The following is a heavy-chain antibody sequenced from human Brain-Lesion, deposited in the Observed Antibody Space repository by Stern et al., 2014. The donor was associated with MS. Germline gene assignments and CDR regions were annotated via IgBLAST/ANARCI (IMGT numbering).Heavy chain of an antibody. D-gene: IGHD2-2*01. CDR3: ARGGRYYADY. Sequence: QVQLVQSGAEVKKPGASVRVSCEASGNSFTHFYIHWVRQAPGQGLEWMVWINPNSGGTKFAQKFQGWVTITRDTSMTTAYMEVTSLTSDDTAVYYCARGGRYYADYWGQGTLVTVSS. J-gene: IGHJ4*02. CDR2: INPNSGGT. CDR1: GNSFTHFY. V-gene: IGHV1-2*04.